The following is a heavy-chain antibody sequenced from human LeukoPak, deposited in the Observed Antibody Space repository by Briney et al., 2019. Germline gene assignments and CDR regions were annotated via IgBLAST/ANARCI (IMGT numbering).Heavy chain of an antibody. CDR2: IKHSGST. D-gene: IGHD2-2*01. V-gene: IGHV4-34*01. CDR3: ARATVVVAAVNRWVET. J-gene: IGHJ5*02. CDR1: GGSFGGYY. Sequence: SETLSLTCAVYGGSFGGYYWSWIRQPPGKGLECIGEIKHSGSTNYNPSLKSRVTISDDPSKNQFSPKLRSVTAADTAVYYWARATVVVAAVNRWVETCGQGNLVTVSS.